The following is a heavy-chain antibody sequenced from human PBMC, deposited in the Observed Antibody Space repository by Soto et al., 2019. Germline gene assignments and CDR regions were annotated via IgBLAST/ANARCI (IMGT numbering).Heavy chain of an antibody. CDR2: IYWDDDK. CDR1: GFSLTTSGVG. D-gene: IGHD3-3*01. J-gene: IGHJ4*02. Sequence: QITLNESGPTVVRPTETLTLTCRFSGFSLTTSGVGVGWIRQSPGKAPEWLALIYWDDDKRYSASLKSRLTITKDTSKNQVVLTVSDLDPTDTATYYCAHRVVLTVFGLVTTTAIYFDFWGQGTPVAVSS. CDR3: AHRVVLTVFGLVTTTAIYFDF. V-gene: IGHV2-5*02.